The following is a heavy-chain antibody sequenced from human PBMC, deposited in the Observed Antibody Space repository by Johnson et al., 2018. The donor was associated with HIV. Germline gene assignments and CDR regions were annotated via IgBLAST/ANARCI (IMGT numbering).Heavy chain of an antibody. J-gene: IGHJ3*02. CDR3: AREVNAGRPFDI. Sequence: EVQLVESGGSVVRPGGSLRLSCAASGFTFDNFAMSWVRQAPGKGLEWVSGINWNGGSTSYADSVKGRFTISRDNAKTSLYLQVNSLGAEDTALYYCAREVNAGRPFDIWGQGTLVTVSS. D-gene: IGHD2-8*01. CDR1: GFTFDNFA. CDR2: INWNGGST. V-gene: IGHV3-20*04.